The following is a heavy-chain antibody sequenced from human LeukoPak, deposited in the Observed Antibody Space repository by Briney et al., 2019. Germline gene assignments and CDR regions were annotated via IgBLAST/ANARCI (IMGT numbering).Heavy chain of an antibody. V-gene: IGHV4-34*01. CDR2: INHSGST. CDR3: ARGLLGYYFDY. D-gene: IGHD7-27*01. Sequence: SETLSLTCAVYGGSFSGYYWSWIRQPPGKGLEWIGEINHSGSTNYNPSLKSRVTISVDTSKNQFSLKLSSVTAADTAVYYCARGLLGYYFDYWGQGTLVTVSS. J-gene: IGHJ4*02. CDR1: GGSFSGYY.